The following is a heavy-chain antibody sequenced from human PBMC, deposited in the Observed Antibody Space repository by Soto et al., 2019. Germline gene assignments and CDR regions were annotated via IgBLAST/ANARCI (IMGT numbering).Heavy chain of an antibody. CDR3: ARGVHGYPYYFDY. D-gene: IGHD5-18*01. V-gene: IGHV3-33*01. J-gene: IGHJ4*02. CDR1: GFTFSSYG. CDR2: IWYDGSNK. Sequence: GGSLRLSCAASGFTFSSYGMHWVRQAPGKGLEWVAVIWYDGSNKYYADSVKGRFTISRDNSKNTLYLQMNSLRAEDTAVYYCARGVHGYPYYFDYWGQGTLVTVSS.